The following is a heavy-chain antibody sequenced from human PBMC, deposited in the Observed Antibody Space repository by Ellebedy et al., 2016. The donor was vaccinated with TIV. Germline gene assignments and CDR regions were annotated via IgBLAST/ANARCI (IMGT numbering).Heavy chain of an antibody. Sequence: PGGSLRLSCAASGFTVSSNYMSWVRQAPGKGLEWVSVIYIGSSTYYADSVKGRFIISRDNSKTTLYLQMNSLRAEDTAEYYCARGTYSNDWYFDLWGRGTLGTVSS. D-gene: IGHD6-13*01. V-gene: IGHV3-53*01. CDR2: IYIGSST. CDR3: ARGTYSNDWYFDL. J-gene: IGHJ2*01. CDR1: GFTVSSNY.